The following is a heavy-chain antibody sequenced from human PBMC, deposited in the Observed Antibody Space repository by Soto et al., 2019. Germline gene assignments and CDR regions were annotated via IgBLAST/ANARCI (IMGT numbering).Heavy chain of an antibody. J-gene: IGHJ4*02. CDR1: GGTFSSYA. D-gene: IGHD6-13*01. Sequence: SVKVSCKASGGTFSSYAISWVRQAPGQGLEWMGGIIPIFGTANYAQKFQGRVTITADESTSTAYMELSSLRSEDTAVYYCARDWAAAGPFYFWGQGSLVTVSS. CDR2: IIPIFGTA. V-gene: IGHV1-69*13. CDR3: ARDWAAAGPFYF.